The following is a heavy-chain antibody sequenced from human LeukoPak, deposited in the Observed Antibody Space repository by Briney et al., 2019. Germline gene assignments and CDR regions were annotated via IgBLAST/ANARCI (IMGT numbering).Heavy chain of an antibody. Sequence: EASVKVSCKASGYTFTGYYMHWVRQAPGQGLEWMGWINPNSGSTNYAQKFQGRVTMTRDTSISTAYMELSRLRSDDTAVYYCARDSRGRADYYGSGSYFYFDYWGQGTLVTVSS. J-gene: IGHJ4*02. V-gene: IGHV1-2*02. CDR2: INPNSGST. CDR3: ARDSRGRADYYGSGSYFYFDY. CDR1: GYTFTGYY. D-gene: IGHD3-10*01.